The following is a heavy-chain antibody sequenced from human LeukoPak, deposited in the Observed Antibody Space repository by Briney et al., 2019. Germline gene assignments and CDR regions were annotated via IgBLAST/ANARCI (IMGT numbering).Heavy chain of an antibody. D-gene: IGHD2-15*01. CDR2: ISGSGDRT. CDR1: GFTFSSYA. J-gene: IGHJ4*02. CDR3: AKVWSAVVVLAAPLDY. Sequence: AGGSLRLSCAASGFTFSSYAMSWVRQAAGKGLDWVSTISGSGDRTHYADSVKGRFTISRDSSKNTLFLQMNSLRAEDTAVYYCAKVWSAVVVLAAPLDYWGQGTLVTVSS. V-gene: IGHV3-23*01.